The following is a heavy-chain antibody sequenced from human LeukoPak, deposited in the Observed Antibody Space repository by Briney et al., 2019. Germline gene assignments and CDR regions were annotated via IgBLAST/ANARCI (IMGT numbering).Heavy chain of an antibody. J-gene: IGHJ4*02. V-gene: IGHV3-30*02. CDR3: ARDNKYYGSGSYYNV. CDR2: IRYDGSNK. Sequence: PGGSLRLSCAASGFTFSSYGMHWVRQAPGKGLEWVAFIRYDGSNKYYADSVKGRFTISRDNAKNTLYLQMNSLRAEDTAVYYCARDNKYYGSGSYYNVWGQGTLVTVSS. D-gene: IGHD3-10*01. CDR1: GFTFSSYG.